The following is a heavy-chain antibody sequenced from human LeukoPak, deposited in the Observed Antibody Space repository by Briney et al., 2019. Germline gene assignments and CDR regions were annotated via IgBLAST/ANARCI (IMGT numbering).Heavy chain of an antibody. V-gene: IGHV3-7*01. CDR3: ASSHSTVAADY. J-gene: IGHJ4*02. Sequence: PGGSLRLSCAASEFTFSTYWMSWVRQAPGKGLEWVANINQDGGDKYYVDSVKGRFTISRDNAKNSVYLQMNSLRAEDTAVYYCASSHSTVAADYWGQGTLVTVSS. D-gene: IGHD2-15*01. CDR1: EFTFSTYW. CDR2: INQDGGDK.